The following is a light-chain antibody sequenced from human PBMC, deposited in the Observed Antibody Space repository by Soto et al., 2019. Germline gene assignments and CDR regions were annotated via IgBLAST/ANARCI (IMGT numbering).Light chain of an antibody. J-gene: IGKJ3*01. CDR3: QQLNSYPREFT. CDR2: AAS. V-gene: IGKV1-9*01. CDR1: QGISSY. Sequence: DIQLTQSPSFLSASVGDRVTITCRASQGISSYLPWYQQKPGKAPKLLIYAASTLQSGVPSRFSGSGSGTEFTLTISSLQPEDFATYYCQQLNSYPREFTFGPGTKVDIK.